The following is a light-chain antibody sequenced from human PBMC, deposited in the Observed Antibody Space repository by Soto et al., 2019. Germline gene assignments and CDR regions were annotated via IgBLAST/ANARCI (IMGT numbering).Light chain of an antibody. CDR1: QRVTSN. J-gene: IGKJ4*01. CDR3: QHYNNLPRT. V-gene: IGKV3D-15*01. Sequence: EIVMTQSPATLSVSPGEGVTLSCRASQRVTSNLAWYQQRPGQTPRLLIYGASIRATGIPARFSGIGTGTEFTLTISSLDSEDFAVYYCQHYNNLPRTFRGGTRVEI. CDR2: GAS.